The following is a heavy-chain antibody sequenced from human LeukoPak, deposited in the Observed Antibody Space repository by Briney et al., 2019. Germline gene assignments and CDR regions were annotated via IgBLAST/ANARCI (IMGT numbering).Heavy chain of an antibody. CDR2: IYPGDSDT. D-gene: IGHD2-2*01. J-gene: IGHJ4*02. Sequence: GESLKISCKGSGYSFTSYWIGWVRQMPGKGLEWMGIIYPGDSDTRYSPSFQGQATISADKSISTAYLQWSSLKASDTAMYYCARQRYCSSTSCLSAYYFDYWGQGTLVTVSS. CDR3: ARQRYCSSTSCLSAYYFDY. CDR1: GYSFTSYW. V-gene: IGHV5-51*01.